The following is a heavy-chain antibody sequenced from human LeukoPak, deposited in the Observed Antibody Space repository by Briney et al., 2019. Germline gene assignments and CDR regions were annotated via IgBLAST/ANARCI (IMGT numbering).Heavy chain of an antibody. CDR1: AYSFTSYW. D-gene: IGHD2-21*01. J-gene: IGHJ4*02. CDR2: IYPGDSDA. V-gene: IGHV5-51*01. Sequence: GEALQISCKGSAYSFTSYWIGWVGQIRGQGLEWMGIIYPGDSDARNSPSFQGKGTISADESMTTAHFHWSSLNATATATYYYSRQGLDVVYWGQGTLVTVSS. CDR3: SRQGLDVVY.